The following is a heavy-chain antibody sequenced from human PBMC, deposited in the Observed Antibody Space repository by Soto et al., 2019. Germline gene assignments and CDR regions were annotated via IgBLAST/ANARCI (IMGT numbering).Heavy chain of an antibody. Sequence: NPSETLSLTCTVSGGSISSNYWSWIRQPPGKGLEWIGNIYYSGSTNYNPSLKSRVTISVDTSKNQFSLKLNSVTAADTAVYYCARGVRFLELLSENYFDYWSQGTLVTVYS. CDR3: ARGVRFLELLSENYFDY. CDR2: IYYSGST. V-gene: IGHV4-59*01. CDR1: GGSISSNY. D-gene: IGHD3-3*01. J-gene: IGHJ4*02.